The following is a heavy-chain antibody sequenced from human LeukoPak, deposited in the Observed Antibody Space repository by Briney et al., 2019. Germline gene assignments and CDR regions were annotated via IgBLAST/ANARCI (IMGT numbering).Heavy chain of an antibody. V-gene: IGHV1-2*02. J-gene: IGHJ4*02. CDR3: ATYGDYLDYYFDY. CDR1: GYTFTGYY. CDR2: INPNSGGT. Sequence: ASVKVSCKAPGYTFTGYYMHWVRQAPGQGLEWMGWINPNSGGTNYAQKFQGRVTMTRDTSISTAYMELSRLRSDDTAVYYCATYGDYLDYYFDYWGQGTLVTVSS. D-gene: IGHD4-17*01.